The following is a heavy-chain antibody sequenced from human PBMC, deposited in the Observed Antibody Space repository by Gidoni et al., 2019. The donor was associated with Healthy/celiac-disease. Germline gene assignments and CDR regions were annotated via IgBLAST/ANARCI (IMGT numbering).Heavy chain of an antibody. Sequence: EVQLVESGGGLVQPGGSLQLSCAASGFTCSGSAMHWVRQASGKGLGWVGRIRSKANSYATAYAASVKGRFTISRDESKNTAYLQMNSLKTEDTAVYYCTRHADSSGWYVEDYWGQGTLVTVSS. CDR2: IRSKANSYAT. CDR3: TRHADSSGWYVEDY. J-gene: IGHJ4*02. CDR1: GFTCSGSA. V-gene: IGHV3-73*02. D-gene: IGHD6-19*01.